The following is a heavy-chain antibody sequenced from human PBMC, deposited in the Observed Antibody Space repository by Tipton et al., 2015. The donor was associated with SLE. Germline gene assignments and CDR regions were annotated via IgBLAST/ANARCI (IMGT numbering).Heavy chain of an antibody. CDR1: GGSISGYY. J-gene: IGHJ5*02. D-gene: IGHD4-23*01. CDR3: ARTFPYGGFDP. CDR2: ICFSGLT. V-gene: IGHV4-59*01. Sequence: TLSLTCTVSGGSISGYYWSWVRQPPGKGLEWIGYICFSGLTNYNPSVRSRVSTSMDTSKNQFSLKLSSVTAADTAVYYCARTFPYGGFDPWGQGTLVTVSS.